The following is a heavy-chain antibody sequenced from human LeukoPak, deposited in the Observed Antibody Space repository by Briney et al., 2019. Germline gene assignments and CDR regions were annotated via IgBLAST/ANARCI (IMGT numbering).Heavy chain of an antibody. CDR2: INQDGSEK. CDR3: ARSFDY. J-gene: IGHJ4*02. Sequence: GFTXXSFWMNWVRQAPGRGLEWVANINQDGSEKYYVASVKGRFTISRDNAKNSLYLQMNSLRADDTAVYYCARSFDYWGQGTLVTVSS. V-gene: IGHV3-7*01. CDR1: GFTXXSFW.